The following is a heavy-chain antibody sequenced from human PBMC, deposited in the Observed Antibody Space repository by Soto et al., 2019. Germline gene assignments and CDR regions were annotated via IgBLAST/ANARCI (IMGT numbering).Heavy chain of an antibody. CDR2: ISSSSSYI. CDR3: ARVVVSYYYYMDV. Sequence: GGSLRLSCAASGFTFSSYSMNWVRQAPGKGLEWVSSISSSSSYIYYADSVKGRFTISRDNAKNPLYLQMNSLRAEDTAVYYCARVVVSYYYYMDVWGKGTTVTVSS. J-gene: IGHJ6*03. CDR1: GFTFSSYS. D-gene: IGHD2-15*01. V-gene: IGHV3-21*01.